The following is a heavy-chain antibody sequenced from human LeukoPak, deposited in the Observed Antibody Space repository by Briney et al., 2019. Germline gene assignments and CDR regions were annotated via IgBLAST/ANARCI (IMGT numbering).Heavy chain of an antibody. Sequence: GSLRLSCAASGFTFSSYAMSWVRQPPGKGLEWIGEINHSGSTNYNPSLKSRVTISVDTSKNQFSLKLSSVTAADTAVYYCARKVPAARIKGGWFDPWGQGTLVTVSS. V-gene: IGHV4-34*01. J-gene: IGHJ5*02. CDR1: GFTFSSYA. D-gene: IGHD2-2*01. CDR2: INHSGST. CDR3: ARKVPAARIKGGWFDP.